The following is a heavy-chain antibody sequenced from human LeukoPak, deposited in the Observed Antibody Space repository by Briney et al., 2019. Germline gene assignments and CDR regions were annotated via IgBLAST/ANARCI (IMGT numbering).Heavy chain of an antibody. CDR3: TTAYSYCSGGSCSNDY. Sequence: GGSLRLSCAASGFTFSNAWMSWVRQAPGKGLEWVGRIKSKTDGGTTDYAAPVKGRFTISRDDSKNTLYLQMNSLKTEDTAVYYCTTAYSYCSGGSCSNDYWGQGTLVTVSS. V-gene: IGHV3-15*01. J-gene: IGHJ4*02. CDR2: IKSKTDGGTT. D-gene: IGHD2-15*01. CDR1: GFTFSNAW.